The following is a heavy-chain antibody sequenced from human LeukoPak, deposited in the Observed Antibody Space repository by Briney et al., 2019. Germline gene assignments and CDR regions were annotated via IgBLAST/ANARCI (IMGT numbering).Heavy chain of an antibody. V-gene: IGHV4-59*01. CDR3: VKFGVDYDMGV. J-gene: IGHJ6*02. CDR2: IHYSGRA. CDR1: GDSISGSY. Sequence: SETLSLTCTVSGDSISGSYWTWVRKPPGQGLEWIGQIHYSGRADYNPSLKRRITISVDTSKNQMSLTLTSVTAADTAIYYCVKFGVDYDMGVWGQGTTVTVSS. D-gene: IGHD3-16*01.